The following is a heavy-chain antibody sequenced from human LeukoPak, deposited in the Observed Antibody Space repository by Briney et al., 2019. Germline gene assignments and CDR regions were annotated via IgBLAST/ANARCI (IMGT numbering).Heavy chain of an antibody. CDR2: IRYDGSEK. CDR1: GFTLSSRG. J-gene: IGHJ3*02. CDR3: WVRYSPDAFDI. Sequence: GGSLRLSCATSGFTLSSRGMHWVRPAPGKGREWVAFIRYDGSEKDYTDPVKGRFTISRDNSKNTLCLQMNGLRAEDTAVYYCWVRYSPDAFDIWGQGTMVTVSS. V-gene: IGHV3-30*02. D-gene: IGHD3-9*01.